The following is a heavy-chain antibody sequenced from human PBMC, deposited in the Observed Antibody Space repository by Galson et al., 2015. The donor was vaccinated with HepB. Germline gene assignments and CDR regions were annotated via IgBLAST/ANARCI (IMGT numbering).Heavy chain of an antibody. V-gene: IGHV3-33*01. Sequence: SLRLSCAASGFTFSSYGMHWVRQAPGKGLEWVAVIWYDGSNKYYADSVKGRFTISRDNSKNTLYLQMNSLRAEDTAVYYCAREEKKAAATDNWGQGTLVTASS. D-gene: IGHD6-13*01. CDR3: AREEKKAAATDN. CDR1: GFTFSSYG. J-gene: IGHJ4*02. CDR2: IWYDGSNK.